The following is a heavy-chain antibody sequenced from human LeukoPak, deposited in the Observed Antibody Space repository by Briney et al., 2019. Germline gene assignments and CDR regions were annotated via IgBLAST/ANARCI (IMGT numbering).Heavy chain of an antibody. V-gene: IGHV4-34*01. J-gene: IGHJ6*03. Sequence: SETQSLTCAVYGGSFSGYYWSRIRQPPGKGLEWIGEINHSGSTNYNPSLKSRVTISVDTSKNQFSLKLSSVTAADTAVYFCARQLYVSGSYYAPMDVWGKGTTVTISS. CDR1: GGSFSGYY. CDR3: ARQLYVSGSYYAPMDV. D-gene: IGHD3-10*01. CDR2: INHSGST.